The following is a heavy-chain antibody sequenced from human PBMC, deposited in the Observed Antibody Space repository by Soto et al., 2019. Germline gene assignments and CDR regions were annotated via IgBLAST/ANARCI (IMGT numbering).Heavy chain of an antibody. V-gene: IGHV4-39*01. CDR1: GGSISSSSYY. CDR3: ARLGSMVKSFGVVTPYGMDV. Sequence: SETLSLTCTVSGGSISSSSYYWGWIRQPPGKGLEWIGSIYYSGSTYYNPSLKSRVTISVDTSKNQFSLKLSSVTAADTAVYYCARLGSMVKSFGVVTPYGMDVWGQGKTVNVS. J-gene: IGHJ6*02. CDR2: IYYSGST. D-gene: IGHD3-3*01.